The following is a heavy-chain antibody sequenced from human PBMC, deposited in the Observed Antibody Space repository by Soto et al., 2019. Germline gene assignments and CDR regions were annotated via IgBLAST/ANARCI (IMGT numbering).Heavy chain of an antibody. J-gene: IGHJ4*02. CDR1: GFTFSNYY. Sequence: GGSLRLSCGASGFTFSNYYMSWIRQAPGKGLEWVSYISSTGRTIYYADSVKGRFTVSRDDAQNSLSLKLNSLRVEDTAVYYCARSYSSGWEFDYWGQGTQVTVSS. CDR2: ISSTGRTI. V-gene: IGHV3-11*01. CDR3: ARSYSSGWEFDY. D-gene: IGHD6-19*01.